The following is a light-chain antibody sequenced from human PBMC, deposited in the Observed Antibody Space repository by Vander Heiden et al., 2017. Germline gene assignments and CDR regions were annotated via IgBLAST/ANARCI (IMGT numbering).Light chain of an antibody. V-gene: IGKV3D-15*01. CDR1: QSVSSN. Sequence: EIVMTQSPATLSVSPGERATLSCRASQSVSSNFAWYQQKPGQAPRLLIYGASTRATGITARFSGSGSGTEFTLTISSLQSEDFAVYYCQQYNNWPPLTFGGGTQVEIK. J-gene: IGKJ4*01. CDR3: QQYNNWPPLT. CDR2: GAS.